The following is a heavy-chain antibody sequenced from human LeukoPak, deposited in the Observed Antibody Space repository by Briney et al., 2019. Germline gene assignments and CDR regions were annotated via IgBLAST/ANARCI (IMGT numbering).Heavy chain of an antibody. CDR3: ARDGRLAARPNLYYFDY. CDR2: INPNSGGT. D-gene: IGHD6-6*01. J-gene: IGHJ4*02. Sequence: ASVKVSCKASGYTFTGYYMHWVRQAPGQGLEWMGWINPNSGGTNYAQKFQGRVTMTRDTSISTAYMELSRLRSDDTAVYYCARDGRLAARPNLYYFDYWGQGTLVTVSS. V-gene: IGHV1-2*02. CDR1: GYTFTGYY.